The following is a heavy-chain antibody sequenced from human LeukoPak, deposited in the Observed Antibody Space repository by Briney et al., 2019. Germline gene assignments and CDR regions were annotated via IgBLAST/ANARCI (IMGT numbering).Heavy chain of an antibody. V-gene: IGHV4-39*01. CDR2: IYYRGNT. J-gene: IGHJ4*01. CDR1: GGSISSSSYY. Sequence: KPSETLSLTCTVSGGSISSSSYYWGWIRQPPGKGLQWIGSIYYRGNTYYTPSLKSRVTISVDTSKNQFSLKLSSVTAADTAVYYCASPPLDYGDYSIDYWGHGTLVTVPS. D-gene: IGHD4-17*01. CDR3: ASPPLDYGDYSIDY.